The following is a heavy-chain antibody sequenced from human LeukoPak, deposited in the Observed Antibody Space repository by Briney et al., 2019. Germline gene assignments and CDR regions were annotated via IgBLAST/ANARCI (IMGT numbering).Heavy chain of an antibody. D-gene: IGHD3-10*01. CDR2: ISYTGST. J-gene: IGHJ4*02. V-gene: IGHV4-61*01. CDR3: GRSKGSGNYFDS. Sequence: SETLSLTCTVSGGSISSSNYYWSWIRQPPGKGLEWIGYISYTGSTNYNPSLKSRVTLSIDTSKSQFSLNLNSVTAADTATYYCGRSKGSGNYFDSWGQGTLVTVSS. CDR1: GGSISSSNYY.